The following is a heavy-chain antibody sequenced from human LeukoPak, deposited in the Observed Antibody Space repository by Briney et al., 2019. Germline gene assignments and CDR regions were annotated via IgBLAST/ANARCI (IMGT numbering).Heavy chain of an antibody. CDR1: GFNVSSSY. CDR2: IYTGGYT. CDR3: ARPLYGGYSDY. D-gene: IGHD5-12*01. J-gene: IGHJ4*02. Sequence: GGSLILSCAASGFNVSSSYMSWVRQAPGMGLEWVSLIYTGGYTYDADSVKGRFTLSRDNSKNTVYLQMNSLRVEDTAVYYCARPLYGGYSDYWGQGTLVTVSS. V-gene: IGHV3-66*04.